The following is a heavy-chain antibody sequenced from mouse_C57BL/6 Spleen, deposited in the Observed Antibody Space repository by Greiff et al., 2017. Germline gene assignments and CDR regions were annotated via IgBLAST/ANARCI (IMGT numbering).Heavy chain of an antibody. D-gene: IGHD2-4*01. J-gene: IGHJ4*01. CDR2: ISDGGSYT. CDR3: ARAGGLRRGYYYAMDY. Sequence: EVQGVESGGGLVKPGGSLKLSCAASGFTFSSYAMSWVRQTPEKRLEWVATISDGGSYTYYPDNVKGRFTISRDNAKNNLYLQMSHLKSEDTAMYYCARAGGLRRGYYYAMDYWGQGTSVTVSS. V-gene: IGHV5-4*01. CDR1: GFTFSSYA.